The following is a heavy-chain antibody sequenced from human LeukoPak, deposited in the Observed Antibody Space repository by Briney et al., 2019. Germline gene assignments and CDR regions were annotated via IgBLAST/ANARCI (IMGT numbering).Heavy chain of an antibody. Sequence: SETLSLTCTVSGGSISSYYCSWIRQPPGKGLEWIGDIYYSGSTNYNPSLKSRVTISVDTSKNQFSLKLSSVTAADTAVYYCASAVGSSSSGTRTRYIDLWGRGTLVTVSS. CDR1: GGSISSYY. CDR3: ASAVGSSSSGTRTRYIDL. V-gene: IGHV4-59*01. J-gene: IGHJ2*01. CDR2: IYYSGST. D-gene: IGHD6-13*01.